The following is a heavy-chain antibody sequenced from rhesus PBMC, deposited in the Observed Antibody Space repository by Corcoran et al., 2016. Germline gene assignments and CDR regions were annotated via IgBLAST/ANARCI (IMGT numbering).Heavy chain of an antibody. CDR3: ARDTAAAHYYGLDS. CDR2: IYGNVSST. Sequence: QVQLQQWGEGLVKPSETLSLTCAVYGGSISGYYYWSWIRQPPGKGLEWIWYIYGNVSSTNYNPSLKYRVTIAKATSRNRFSLRRSSVTAADTAVYYCARDTAAAHYYGLDSWGQGVVVTVSS. CDR1: GGSISGYYY. J-gene: IGHJ6*01. D-gene: IGHD6-25*01. V-gene: IGHV4-73*01.